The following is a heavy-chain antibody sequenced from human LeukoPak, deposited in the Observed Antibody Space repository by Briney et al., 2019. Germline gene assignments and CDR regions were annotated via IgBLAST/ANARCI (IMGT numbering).Heavy chain of an antibody. J-gene: IGHJ4*02. V-gene: IGHV1-8*01. CDR2: MNPNSGNT. CDR3: ARGGAYTVTTSDY. Sequence: ASVKVSCKASGYTFTSYDINWVRQATGQGLEWMGWMNPNSGNTGYAQKFQGRVTMTRNTSISTAYMELSSLRSEDTALYYYARGGAYTVTTSDYWGQGTLVTVSS. CDR1: GYTFTSYD. D-gene: IGHD4-17*01.